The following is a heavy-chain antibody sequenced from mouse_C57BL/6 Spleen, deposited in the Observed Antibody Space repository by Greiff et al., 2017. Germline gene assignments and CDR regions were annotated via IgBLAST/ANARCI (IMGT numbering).Heavy chain of an antibody. V-gene: IGHV1-64*01. CDR3: ARYYYGSSHYAMDY. D-gene: IGHD1-1*01. CDR2: IHPNSGST. Sequence: QVQLQQPGAELVKPGASVKLSCKASGYTFTSYWMHWVMQRPGQGLEWIGMIHPNSGSTNYNEKFKSKATLTVDKSSSTAYMQLSSLTSEDSAVYYCARYYYGSSHYAMDYWGQGTSVTVSS. CDR1: GYTFTSYW. J-gene: IGHJ4*01.